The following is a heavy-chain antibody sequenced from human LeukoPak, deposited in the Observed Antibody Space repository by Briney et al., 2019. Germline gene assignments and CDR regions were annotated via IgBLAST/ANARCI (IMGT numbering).Heavy chain of an antibody. J-gene: IGHJ4*02. CDR3: AKDHAYYDSSGYYQDFDY. V-gene: IGHV3-23*01. D-gene: IGHD3-22*01. CDR1: GFTFSSYA. Sequence: GGSLRLSCAASGFTFSSYAMSWVRQAPGKGLEWVSAISGSGGSTYYADSVKGRFTIPRDNSKNTLYLQMNSLRAEDTAVYYCAKDHAYYDSSGYYQDFDYWGQGTLVTVSS. CDR2: ISGSGGST.